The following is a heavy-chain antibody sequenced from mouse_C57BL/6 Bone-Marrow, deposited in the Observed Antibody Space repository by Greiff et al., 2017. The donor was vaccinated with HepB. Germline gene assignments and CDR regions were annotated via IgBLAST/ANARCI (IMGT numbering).Heavy chain of an antibody. J-gene: IGHJ3*01. D-gene: IGHD1-1*01. CDR3: ARDGNGFAY. CDR1: GYTFTSYW. V-gene: IGHV1-50*01. CDR2: IDPSDSYT. Sequence: QVQLQQPGAELVKPGASVKLSCKASGYTFTSYWMQWVKQRPGQGLEWIGEIDPSDSYTSYNQKFKGKATLTVDTSSSTAYMQLSSLTSEDSAVYYCARDGNGFAYWGQGTLVTVSA.